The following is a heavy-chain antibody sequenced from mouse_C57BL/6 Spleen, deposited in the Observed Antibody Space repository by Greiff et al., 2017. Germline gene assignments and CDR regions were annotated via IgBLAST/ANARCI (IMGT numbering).Heavy chain of an antibody. J-gene: IGHJ3*01. Sequence: VQLQQSGAELVKPGASVKLSCKASGYTFTSYWMQWVKQRPGQGLEWIGEIDPSDSYTNYNQKFKGKATLTVETSSSTASMQLSSLTSEDSAVYYCARSTTTVVAKGFAYWGQGTLVTVSA. D-gene: IGHD1-1*01. CDR2: IDPSDSYT. CDR3: ARSTTTVVAKGFAY. CDR1: GYTFTSYW. V-gene: IGHV1-50*01.